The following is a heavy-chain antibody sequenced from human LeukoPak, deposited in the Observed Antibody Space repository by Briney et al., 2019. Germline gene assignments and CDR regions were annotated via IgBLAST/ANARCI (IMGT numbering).Heavy chain of an antibody. V-gene: IGHV3-74*01. J-gene: IGHJ4*02. Sequence: GGSLRLSCAASGFTFSSYWMHLVFQAPGKGLVWVSRISTDGSSTKYADFVEGRFTISRDNAKNTLYLQMNSLRAEDTAAYYCVRGNFNGGIDHWGQGTLVTVSS. CDR1: GFTFSSYW. CDR3: VRGNFNGGIDH. CDR2: ISTDGSST. D-gene: IGHD2-21*01.